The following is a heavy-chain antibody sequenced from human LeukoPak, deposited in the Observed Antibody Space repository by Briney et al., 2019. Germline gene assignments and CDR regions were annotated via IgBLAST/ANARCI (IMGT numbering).Heavy chain of an antibody. D-gene: IGHD3-3*01. CDR1: GFALKSYS. V-gene: IGHV3-21*01. CDR2: ISSTSAYI. Sequence: PGGSLRLSCAGSGFALKSYSLSWVRQAPGKGLEWVSSISSTSAYIYYADSVKGRFTISRDNVDNVVYLQMNSLGAEDTAVYYCAKTLPVVLRFLEWLEKGPPFSWDYWGQGTLVTVSS. CDR3: AKTLPVVLRFLEWLEKGPPFSWDY. J-gene: IGHJ4*02.